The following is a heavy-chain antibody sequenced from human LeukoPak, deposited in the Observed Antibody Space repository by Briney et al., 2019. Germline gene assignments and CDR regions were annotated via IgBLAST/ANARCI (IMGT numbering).Heavy chain of an antibody. Sequence: ASVKVSCKASGYTFSGYYMHWVRQAPGHGLEWMGSINPNSGGAHYAQKFQGRVTMTWETSISTAYMELSRLSSDDTAVYYCAREYILTAYYGDYWGQGTLVTVSS. CDR1: GYTFSGYY. D-gene: IGHD3-9*01. CDR2: INPNSGGA. CDR3: AREYILTAYYGDY. V-gene: IGHV1-2*02. J-gene: IGHJ4*02.